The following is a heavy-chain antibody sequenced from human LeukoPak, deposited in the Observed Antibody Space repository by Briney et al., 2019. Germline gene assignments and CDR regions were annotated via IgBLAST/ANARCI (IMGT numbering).Heavy chain of an antibody. CDR2: INPSGGST. D-gene: IGHD2-21*01. CDR1: GYTFTSYY. CDR3: ALGHHGDYYGMDV. V-gene: IGHV1-46*01. Sequence: ASVKVSCKASGYTFTSYYMHWVRQAPGQGLEWMGIINPSGGSTSYAQKFQGRVTMTRDTSTSTVYMELSSLRSEDTAVHYCALGHHGDYYGMDVWGQGTTVTVSS. J-gene: IGHJ6*02.